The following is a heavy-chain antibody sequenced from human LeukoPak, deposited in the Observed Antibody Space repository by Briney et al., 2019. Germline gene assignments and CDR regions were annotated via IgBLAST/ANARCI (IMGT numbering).Heavy chain of an antibody. J-gene: IGHJ5*02. CDR2: IYYSGST. Sequence: SETLSLTCTVSGGSISSSSYYWSWIRQPPGKGLEWIGYIYYSGSTNYNPSLKSRVTISVDTSKNQFSLKLSSVTAADTAVYYCARDLGEFLFDPWGQGTLVTVSS. CDR1: GGSISSSSYY. CDR3: ARDLGEFLFDP. V-gene: IGHV4-61*01. D-gene: IGHD3-16*01.